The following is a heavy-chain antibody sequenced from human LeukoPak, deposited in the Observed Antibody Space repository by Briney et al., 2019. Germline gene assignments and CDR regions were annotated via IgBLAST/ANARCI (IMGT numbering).Heavy chain of an antibody. Sequence: SETRSLTCTVSGGSINSGVYYLSWIRQYPGKGLEWIGSIFYSGSTYYNPSLKSRFTISVDTSKNQFSLKLSSVTAADTAVYYCAREYSDILTGYYLFDSWGQGTLVTVSS. D-gene: IGHD3-9*01. CDR3: AREYSDILTGYYLFDS. CDR2: IFYSGST. CDR1: GGSINSGVYY. J-gene: IGHJ4*02. V-gene: IGHV4-31*03.